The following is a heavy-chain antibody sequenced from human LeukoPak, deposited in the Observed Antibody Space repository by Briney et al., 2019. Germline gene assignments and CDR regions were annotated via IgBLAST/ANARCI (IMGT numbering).Heavy chain of an antibody. Sequence: GGSLTLCCAASGFTFSSYWMNWVRQAPGKGLLWVSRINSDGRNTNYADSVKGRFTISRDNAKNTLYLQMNSLRAEDTAVYYCAKDPAQWLLPYFDYWGERTQVSVSS. J-gene: IGHJ4*02. D-gene: IGHD6-19*01. CDR3: AKDPAQWLLPYFDY. CDR2: INSDGRNT. CDR1: GFTFSSYW. V-gene: IGHV3-74*01.